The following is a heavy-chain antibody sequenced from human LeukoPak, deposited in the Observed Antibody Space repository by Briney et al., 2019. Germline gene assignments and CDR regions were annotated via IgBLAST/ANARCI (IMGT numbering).Heavy chain of an antibody. Sequence: PSETLSLTCSVSGGSITGSSYYWGWIRQPPGKGLEWIGSMYYSGSTYYNPSLKSRVTISVDTSKNQFSLKLSPVTAADTAVYYCARHYYDSTGYYYFDYWGQGTLVTVSS. V-gene: IGHV4-39*01. CDR1: GGSITGSSYY. J-gene: IGHJ4*02. D-gene: IGHD3-22*01. CDR3: ARHYYDSTGYYYFDY. CDR2: MYYSGST.